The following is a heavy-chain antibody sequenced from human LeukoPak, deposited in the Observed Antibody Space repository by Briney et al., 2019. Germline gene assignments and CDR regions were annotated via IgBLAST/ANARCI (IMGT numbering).Heavy chain of an antibody. CDR2: IKQDESEK. V-gene: IGHV3-7*01. CDR3: VRDKIVGASNFDY. J-gene: IGHJ4*02. D-gene: IGHD1-26*01. CDR1: GFTFSNYW. Sequence: GGSLRLSXAVSGFTFSNYWMSWVRQAPGKGLEWVANIKQDESEKYYVDSVKGRFTISRDNARNSLYLQMNSLRAEDTAIYYCVRDKIVGASNFDYWGQGTLVTVSS.